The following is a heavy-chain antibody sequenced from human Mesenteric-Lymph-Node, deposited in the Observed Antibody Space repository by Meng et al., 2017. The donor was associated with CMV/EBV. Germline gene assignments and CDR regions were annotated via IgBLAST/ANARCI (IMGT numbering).Heavy chain of an antibody. J-gene: IGHJ5*02. D-gene: IGHD3-10*01. CDR1: SSYY. Sequence: SSYYWSGIRQPPGEGLEWIGEINHSGSSNYNPSLKSGVTISADTSKNQFSLKLSSVTAADTAVYYCAREERVYYYGSGSYGVNWFDPWGQGTLVTVSS. CDR2: INHSGSS. V-gene: IGHV4-34*01. CDR3: AREERVYYYGSGSYGVNWFDP.